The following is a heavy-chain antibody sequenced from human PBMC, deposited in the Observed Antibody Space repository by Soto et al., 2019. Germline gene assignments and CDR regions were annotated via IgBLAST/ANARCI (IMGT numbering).Heavy chain of an antibody. Sequence: ASVKVSCKASGYTFTSYYMHWVRQAPGQGLEWMGIINPSGGSTSYAQEFQGRVTMTRDTSTSTVYMELSSLRSEDTAVYYCARDHFGTYYYGSVSPDLGAFDIWGQGTMVTVSS. CDR1: GYTFTSYY. CDR2: INPSGGST. CDR3: ARDHFGTYYYGSVSPDLGAFDI. D-gene: IGHD3-10*01. J-gene: IGHJ3*02. V-gene: IGHV1-46*01.